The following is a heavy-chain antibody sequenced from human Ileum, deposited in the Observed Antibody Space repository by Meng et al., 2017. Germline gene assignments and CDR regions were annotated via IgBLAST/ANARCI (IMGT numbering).Heavy chain of an antibody. Sequence: QVRVRGSGPGPGAPSGALSLACAGSGASISRGHWWSWVRQPPGKGLEWIGEMYPSGTTNYNPSLKSRVTISMDTSKNQLSLKLSSVTAADTAVYYCARHIAVSGTRGFDSWGQGTLVTVSS. CDR3: ARHIAVSGTRGFDS. CDR1: GASISRGHW. CDR2: MYPSGTT. V-gene: IGHV4-4*02. D-gene: IGHD6-19*01. J-gene: IGHJ4*02.